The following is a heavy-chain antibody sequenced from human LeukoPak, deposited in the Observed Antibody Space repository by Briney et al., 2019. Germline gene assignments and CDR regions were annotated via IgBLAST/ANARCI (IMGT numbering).Heavy chain of an antibody. D-gene: IGHD6-19*01. J-gene: IGHJ4*02. V-gene: IGHV3-30*04. CDR3: ASAGQEQWLVDY. CDR1: GFTFSSYA. CDR2: ISYDGSNK. Sequence: GESLRLSCAASGFTFSSYAMHWVRQAPGKGLEWVAVISYDGSNKYYADSVKGRFTISRDNSKNPLYLQMNSLRAEDTAVYYCASAGQEQWLVDYWGQGTLVTVSS.